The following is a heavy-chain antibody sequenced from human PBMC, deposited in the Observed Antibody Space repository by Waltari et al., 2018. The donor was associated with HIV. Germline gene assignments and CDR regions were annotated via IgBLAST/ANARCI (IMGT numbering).Heavy chain of an antibody. J-gene: IGHJ4*02. CDR1: GFNFNNCW. CDR2: IKQDGSQK. V-gene: IGHV3-7*01. Sequence: EVRLVESGGGLVQPGGSLRLSCAVSGFNFNNCWLRWVRQAPGKGLEWVANIKQDGSQKHYVDSAKGRLTISRDNAKNSVFLQMNDLREDDTATYYCTKGTTHDNWGQGTLVTVSS. CDR3: TKGTTHDN. D-gene: IGHD1-1*01.